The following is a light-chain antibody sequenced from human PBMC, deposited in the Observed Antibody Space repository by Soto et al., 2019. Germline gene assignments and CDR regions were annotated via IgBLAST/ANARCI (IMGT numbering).Light chain of an antibody. CDR1: QSLLFTSNNKNY. J-gene: IGKJ4*01. CDR3: QQYYTTPLT. CDR2: WAS. V-gene: IGKV4-1*01. Sequence: EIVMTQSPDTLALSLGEQAPTKCKHSQSLLFTSNNKNYLGWFQQKPRQPPKXLLSWASTRESGVPERFSGSGSGTDFPLTLSSMQAEDVAVYYCQQYYTTPLTFGGGTKVDIK.